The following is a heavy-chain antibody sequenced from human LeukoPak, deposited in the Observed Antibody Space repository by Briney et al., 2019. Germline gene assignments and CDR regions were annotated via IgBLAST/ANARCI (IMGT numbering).Heavy chain of an antibody. Sequence: GGSLRLSCTASGFTFNNYAMTWVRQAPGKGLEWVSAISGSGYSTYYADSVKGRFTISRDNSKNTLYLQMNSLRAEDTALYFCAQWSRYFDYWGQGTLVTVSS. CDR1: GFTFNNYA. CDR2: ISGSGYST. CDR3: AQWSRYFDY. J-gene: IGHJ4*02. D-gene: IGHD1-26*01. V-gene: IGHV3-23*01.